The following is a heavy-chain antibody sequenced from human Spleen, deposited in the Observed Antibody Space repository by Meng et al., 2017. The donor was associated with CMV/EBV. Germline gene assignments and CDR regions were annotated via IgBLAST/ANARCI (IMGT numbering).Heavy chain of an antibody. V-gene: IGHV3-20*03. Sequence: ASGLYVEECGMEWGRQETGEGLEVGFCSKWNGGRKGYAEPVKGRLTISKNNAKNSPYLEMNGLRPGETALYYCARGYNYDTGGVDYWGQGTLVTVSS. J-gene: IGHJ4*02. CDR2: SKWNGGRK. CDR3: ARGYNYDTGGVDY. D-gene: IGHD5-18*01. CDR1: GLYVEECG.